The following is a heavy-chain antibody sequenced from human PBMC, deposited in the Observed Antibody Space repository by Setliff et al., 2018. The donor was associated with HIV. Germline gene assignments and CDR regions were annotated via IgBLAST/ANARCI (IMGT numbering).Heavy chain of an antibody. CDR1: GYSFSTYW. D-gene: IGHD3-10*01. J-gene: IGHJ4*02. CDR2: IYPDDSDA. Sequence: LGESLKISCKGSGYSFSTYWIAWLRQMPGRGLEVMGLIYPDDSDARYNPSFQGQVTISADKSISTACLQWSSLKASDSAIFYCARNHLNYASGNTKTSGAYYFDSWGQGTLVTVSS. CDR3: ARNHLNYASGNTKTSGAYYFDS. V-gene: IGHV5-51*01.